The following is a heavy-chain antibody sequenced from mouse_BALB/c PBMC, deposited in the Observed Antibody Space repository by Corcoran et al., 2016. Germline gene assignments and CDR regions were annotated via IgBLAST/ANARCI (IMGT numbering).Heavy chain of an antibody. CDR1: GYTFTSYV. D-gene: IGHD2-2*01. Sequence: EVQLQHSGPELVKPGASVKMSCKASGYTFTSYVMHWVKQKPGQGLEWIGYIYPYNDDTKYNEEFKGKATLTSDKSSSTAYMELRSLTSEDSAVYYCAREVPGGYPFDYWGQGTTLTVSS. V-gene: IGHV1S136*01. J-gene: IGHJ2*01. CDR3: AREVPGGYPFDY. CDR2: IYPYNDDT.